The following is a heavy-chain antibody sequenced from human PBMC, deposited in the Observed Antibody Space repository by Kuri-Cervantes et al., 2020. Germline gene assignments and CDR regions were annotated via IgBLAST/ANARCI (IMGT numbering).Heavy chain of an antibody. CDR3: AKDIGPVGTEFYDY. V-gene: IGHV3-30*02. CDR1: GFTFSSYA. CDR2: IWYDGSNK. Sequence: GESLKIFCAASGFTFSSYAMHWVRQAPGKGLEWVAVIWYDGSNKYYADSVKGRFTISRDNSKNTLYLQMNSLRAEDTALYYCAKDIGPVGTEFYDYWGQGTLVTVSS. D-gene: IGHD6-13*01. J-gene: IGHJ4*02.